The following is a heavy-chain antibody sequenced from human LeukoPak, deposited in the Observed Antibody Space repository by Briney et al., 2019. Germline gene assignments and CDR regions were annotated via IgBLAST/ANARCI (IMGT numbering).Heavy chain of an antibody. CDR1: GYSISSGYY. V-gene: IGHV4-38-2*02. Sequence: PSETLSLTCTVSGYSISSGYYWGWIRQPPGKGLEWIGYIYYSGSTYYNPSLKSRVTTSVDRSKNQFSLKLSSVTAADTAVYYCARAPRDDSSGYYYESAAGDYFDYWGQGTLVTVSS. D-gene: IGHD3-22*01. CDR2: IYYSGST. CDR3: ARAPRDDSSGYYYESAAGDYFDY. J-gene: IGHJ4*02.